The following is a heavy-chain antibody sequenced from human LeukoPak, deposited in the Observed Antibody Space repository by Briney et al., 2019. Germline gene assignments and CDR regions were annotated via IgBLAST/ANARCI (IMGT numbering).Heavy chain of an antibody. Sequence: GSSVKVSCKASGGTFSSYAISWVRQAPGQGLEWMGGIIPIFGTANYAQKFQGRVTITTDESTRPAYMELSSLRSEDTAVYYCARRDCSGGSCYFGWSNAFDIWGQGTMVTVSS. J-gene: IGHJ3*02. CDR3: ARRDCSGGSCYFGWSNAFDI. D-gene: IGHD2-15*01. CDR2: IIPIFGTA. V-gene: IGHV1-69*05. CDR1: GGTFSSYA.